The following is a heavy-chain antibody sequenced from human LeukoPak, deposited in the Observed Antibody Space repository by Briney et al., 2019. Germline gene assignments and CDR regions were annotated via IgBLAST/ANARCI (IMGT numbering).Heavy chain of an antibody. CDR3: ARVGRVAAAGGRYYYYYGIDV. CDR2: INHSGST. J-gene: IGHJ6*02. D-gene: IGHD6-13*01. Sequence: KPSETLSLTCAVYGGSFSGYYWSWIRQPPGKGLEWIGEINHSGSTNYNPSLKSRVTISVDTSKNQFSLKLSSVTAADTAVYYCARVGRVAAAGGRYYYYYGIDVWGQGTTVTVSS. V-gene: IGHV4-34*01. CDR1: GGSFSGYY.